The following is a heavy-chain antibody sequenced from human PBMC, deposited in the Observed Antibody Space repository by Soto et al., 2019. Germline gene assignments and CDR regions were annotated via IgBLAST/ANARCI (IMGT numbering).Heavy chain of an antibody. CDR2: FDPEDGET. J-gene: IGHJ3*02. V-gene: IGHV1-24*01. D-gene: IGHD3-22*01. CDR3: ATETNDSSGYYLVARAFDI. Sequence: ASVKVSCKVSGYTLTELSMHWVRQAPGKGLEWMGGFDPEDGETIYAQKFQGRVTMTEDKSTDTAYMELSSLRSEDTAVYYCATETNDSSGYYLVARAFDIWGQGTMVTVSS. CDR1: GYTLTELS.